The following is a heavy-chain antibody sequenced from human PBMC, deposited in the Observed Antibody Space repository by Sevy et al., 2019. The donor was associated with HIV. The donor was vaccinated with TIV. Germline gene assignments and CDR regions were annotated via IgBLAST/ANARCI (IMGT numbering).Heavy chain of an antibody. J-gene: IGHJ4*02. CDR2: IIPMSGTT. CDR3: ARGLKNCYESIPYELVY. D-gene: IGHD3-22*01. Sequence: ASVKVSCKASGGTFSSYVINWVRQAPGQGLDWMGGIIPMSGTTNYGQRFQGRVTITADESTSTDDMELNSLRFEDTAVYYCARGLKNCYESIPYELVYWGQGTLVTVSS. V-gene: IGHV1-69*13. CDR1: GGTFSSYV.